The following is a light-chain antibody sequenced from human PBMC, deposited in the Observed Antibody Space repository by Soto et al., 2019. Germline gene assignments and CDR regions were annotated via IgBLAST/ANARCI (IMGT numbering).Light chain of an antibody. CDR1: QSISAW. CDR3: QQYNDYSWT. CDR2: KAS. V-gene: IGKV1-5*03. J-gene: IGKJ1*01. Sequence: DIQMTQSPSTLSASVGDRVSINCRASQSISAWLAWYQQKPGKAHRLLIYKASTLEIGVPSRFSGSGSGTEFTLTISSLQPDDVATYYCQQYNDYSWTFGQGTKVEIK.